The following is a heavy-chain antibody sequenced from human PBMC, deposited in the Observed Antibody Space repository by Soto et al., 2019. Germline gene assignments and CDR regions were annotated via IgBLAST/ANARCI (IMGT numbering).Heavy chain of an antibody. CDR3: ARDISQQSGRQLHYYYGMDV. D-gene: IGHD1-1*01. J-gene: IGHJ6*02. V-gene: IGHV4-39*07. CDR2: VYYSGST. Sequence: PSETLSLTCTVSGGSVSSSSYYWGWVRQPPGKGLEWIGSVYYSGSTNYNPSLKSRVTISVDTSKNQFSLKLSSVTAADTAVYYCARDISQQSGRQLHYYYGMDVWGQGTTVTVSS. CDR1: GGSVSSSSYY.